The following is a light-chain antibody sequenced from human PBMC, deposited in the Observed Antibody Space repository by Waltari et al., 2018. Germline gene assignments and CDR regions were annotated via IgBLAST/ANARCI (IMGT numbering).Light chain of an antibody. CDR2: LGS. CDR1: QSLLHSNGYNY. J-gene: IGKJ1*01. Sequence: DIVMTQSPLSLPVIPGEPASISCRSSQSLLHSNGYNYLDWYLQKPGQSPQLLISLGSERASGVPDRFSGSGSGTDFTLKISRVEADDVGVYYCMQPLQTPWTFGQGTKVEIK. CDR3: MQPLQTPWT. V-gene: IGKV2-28*01.